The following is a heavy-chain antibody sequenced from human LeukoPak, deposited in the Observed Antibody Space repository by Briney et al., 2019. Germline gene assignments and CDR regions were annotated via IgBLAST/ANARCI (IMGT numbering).Heavy chain of an antibody. D-gene: IGHD1-26*01. CDR3: AKYGPQDSGSSHFDY. CDR1: GFTFSSYA. J-gene: IGHJ4*02. Sequence: GGSLRLSCAASGFTFSSYAMSWVRLAPGKGLEWVSAIRDSGSSTHYADSVKGRFTTSRDNSKNTLFLQMNSLRAEDTAIYYCAKYGPQDSGSSHFDYWGQGALVTASS. CDR2: IRDSGSST. V-gene: IGHV3-23*01.